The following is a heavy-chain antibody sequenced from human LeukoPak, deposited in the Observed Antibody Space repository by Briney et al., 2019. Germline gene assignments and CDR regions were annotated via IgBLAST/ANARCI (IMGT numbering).Heavy chain of an antibody. V-gene: IGHV5-51*01. D-gene: IGHD4-23*01. J-gene: IGHJ3*01. Sequence: GESLKIFCQASGYNFANYWIGWVRQVPGKGLEWMGLIYGGDSDTRYNPSFQGRVRISADKSIVTAYLQWNSLKASDTAMYYCARKRWADAFDVWGQGTMVTVSS. CDR1: GYNFANYW. CDR2: IYGGDSDT. CDR3: ARKRWADAFDV.